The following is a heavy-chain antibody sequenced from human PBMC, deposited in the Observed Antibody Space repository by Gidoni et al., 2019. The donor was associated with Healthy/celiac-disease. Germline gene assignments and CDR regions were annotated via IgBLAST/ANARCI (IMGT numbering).Heavy chain of an antibody. CDR2: ISGSGGST. CDR1: GFTFSSYA. J-gene: IGHJ6*02. V-gene: IGHV3-23*01. CDR3: AKDGGIVVVPAARYYYGMDV. D-gene: IGHD2-2*01. Sequence: EVQLLESGGGLVQPGGSLRLSCAASGFTFSSYAMSWVRQAPGKGLEWVSAISGSGGSTYDADSVKGRFTISRDNSKNTLYLQMNSLRAEDTAVYYCAKDGGIVVVPAARYYYGMDVWGQGTTVTVSS.